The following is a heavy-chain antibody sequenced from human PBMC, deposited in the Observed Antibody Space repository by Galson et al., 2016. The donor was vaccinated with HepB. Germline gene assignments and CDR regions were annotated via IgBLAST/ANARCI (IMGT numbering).Heavy chain of an antibody. CDR2: IYASGTT. D-gene: IGHD6-19*01. CDR3: ARTYSSGWTGYYYGMDV. CDR1: GGSISRSAYY. V-gene: IGHV4-39*01. Sequence: SETLSLTCTVSGGSISRSAYYWGWIRQPPGKGLEWIGQIYASGTTYYNPSLKSRVTISVETAKNQFSLNLRSVTAADTAVYYCARTYSSGWTGYYYGMDVWGKGTTVTVSS. J-gene: IGHJ6*04.